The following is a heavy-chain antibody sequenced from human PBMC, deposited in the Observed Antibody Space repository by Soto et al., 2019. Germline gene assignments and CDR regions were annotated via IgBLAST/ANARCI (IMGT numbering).Heavy chain of an antibody. D-gene: IGHD6-13*01. CDR1: GFTFSSYD. CDR3: ARGASSSWSDYYYYYGMDV. CDR2: IGTAGDT. J-gene: IGHJ6*02. Sequence: PGGSLRLSCAASGFTFSSYDMHWVRQATGKGLEWVSAIGTAGDTYYPGSVKGRFTISRENAKNSLYLQMNSLRAGDTAVYYCARGASSSWSDYYYYYGMDVWGQGTTVTVSS. V-gene: IGHV3-13*01.